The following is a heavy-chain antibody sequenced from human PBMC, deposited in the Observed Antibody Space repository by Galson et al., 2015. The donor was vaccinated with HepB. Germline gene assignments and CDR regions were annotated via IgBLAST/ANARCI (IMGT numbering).Heavy chain of an antibody. J-gene: IGHJ6*02. CDR1: GFTFSSYA. Sequence: SLRLSCAASGFTFSSYAMHWVRQAPGKGLEWVAVISYDGSNKYYADSVKGRFAISRDNSKNTLYLQMNSLRAEDTAVYYCASRSGSYSYYYYYGMDVWGQGTTVTVSS. CDR3: ASRSGSYSYYYYYGMDV. CDR2: ISYDGSNK. D-gene: IGHD3-10*01. V-gene: IGHV3-30*09.